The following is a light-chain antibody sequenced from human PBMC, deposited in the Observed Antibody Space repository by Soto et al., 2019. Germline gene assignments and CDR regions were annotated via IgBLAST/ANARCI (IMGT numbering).Light chain of an antibody. V-gene: IGLV2-8*01. CDR3: TSHAGSNNYV. Sequence: QSVLTQPPSASVSPGQSVSISCTGTSSDVGGFNYVSWYQQHPGKAPKLIISEVSKRPSGVPDRFSGSKSGNTASLTVSGLQAEDEADYYCTSHAGSNNYVFGTGTKVTVL. CDR2: EVS. J-gene: IGLJ1*01. CDR1: SSDVGGFNY.